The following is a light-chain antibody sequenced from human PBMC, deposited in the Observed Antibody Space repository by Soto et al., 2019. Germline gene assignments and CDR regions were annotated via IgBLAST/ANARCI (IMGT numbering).Light chain of an antibody. V-gene: IGKV3-20*01. CDR3: QQYGSSPYT. CDR2: GAS. Sequence: EIVLTQSPGTLSLSPGERATLSCRARRSVSSSYLAWYQQKPGQAPRLLIYGASSRATGIPDRFGGSGSGTDFTLTISRLEPEDFAVYYCQQYGSSPYTFGQGTKLEIK. CDR1: RSVSSSY. J-gene: IGKJ2*01.